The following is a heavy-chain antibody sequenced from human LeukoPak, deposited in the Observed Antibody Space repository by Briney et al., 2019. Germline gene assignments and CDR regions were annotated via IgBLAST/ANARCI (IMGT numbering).Heavy chain of an antibody. CDR1: GFTFTSYA. CDR2: ISSSGDST. Sequence: GGSLRLSCAASGFTFTSYAMNWVRQAPGKGLEWVSVISSSGDSTYYADSVKGRFTISRDNSKNTLYLQMNSLRAEDTAVYYCARDRYDIVLMGGYYFDYWGQGTLVTVSS. V-gene: IGHV3-23*01. J-gene: IGHJ4*02. D-gene: IGHD2-8*01. CDR3: ARDRYDIVLMGGYYFDY.